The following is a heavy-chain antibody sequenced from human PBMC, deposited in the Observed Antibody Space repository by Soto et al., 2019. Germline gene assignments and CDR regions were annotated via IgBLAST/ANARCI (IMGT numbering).Heavy chain of an antibody. CDR1: GGTFSSYT. J-gene: IGHJ3*02. Sequence: QVQLVQSGAEVKKPGSSVKVSCKASGGTFSSYTISWVRQAPGQGLQWMGRIIPILGIANYAQKFQGRVTITADKSTSTAYMELSSLRSEDTAVYYCARGYYYDRSGYYSLYAFDIWGQGTMVTVSS. D-gene: IGHD3-22*01. CDR3: ARGYYYDRSGYYSLYAFDI. V-gene: IGHV1-69*02. CDR2: IIPILGIA.